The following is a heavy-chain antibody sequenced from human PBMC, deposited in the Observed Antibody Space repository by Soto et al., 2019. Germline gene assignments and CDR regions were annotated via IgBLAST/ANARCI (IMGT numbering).Heavy chain of an antibody. V-gene: IGHV3-21*01. CDR2: ISSSSSYI. CDR1: GFTFSSYS. D-gene: IGHD6-19*01. CDR3: ARDQWLTIDDY. J-gene: IGHJ4*02. Sequence: VGSLRLSCADSGFTFSSYSMNWVRQAPGKGLEWVSSISSSSSYIYYADSVKGRFTISRDNAKNSLYLQMNSLRAEDTAVYYCARDQWLTIDDYWGQGTLVTVSS.